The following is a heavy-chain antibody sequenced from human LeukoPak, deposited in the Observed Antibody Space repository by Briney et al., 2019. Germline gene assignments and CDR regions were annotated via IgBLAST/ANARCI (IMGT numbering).Heavy chain of an antibody. CDR2: ISYDARKI. CDR1: GFSFSNNA. V-gene: IGHV3-30*04. D-gene: IGHD3-3*01. Sequence: PGGSLTLSCEASGFSFSNNAMNGVRQAPGKGLAGVAMISYDARKIYYADSVKGRFTISRDNSKNTVYLQMTSLRLEDTAIYYCVNFDFWSDSGSHFWGQGTLATVSS. J-gene: IGHJ4*02. CDR3: VNFDFWSDSGSHF.